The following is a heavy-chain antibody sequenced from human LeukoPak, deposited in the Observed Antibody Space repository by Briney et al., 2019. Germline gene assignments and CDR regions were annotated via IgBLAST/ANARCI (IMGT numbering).Heavy chain of an antibody. CDR3: ARGNGSGWTQNFDY. V-gene: IGHV4-34*01. CDR2: INHSGST. J-gene: IGHJ4*02. D-gene: IGHD6-19*01. Sequence: SETLSLTCAVYGGSFSGYYWSWIRQPPGKGLEWIGEINHSGSTNYNPSLKSRVTISVDTSKNQFSLKLSSVTAADTAVYYCARGNGSGWTQNFDYWGQGTLVIVSS. CDR1: GGSFSGYY.